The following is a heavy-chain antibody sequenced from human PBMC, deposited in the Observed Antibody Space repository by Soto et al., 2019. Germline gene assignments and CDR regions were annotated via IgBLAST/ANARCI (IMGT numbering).Heavy chain of an antibody. J-gene: IGHJ6*02. CDR1: GFTFSSYG. Sequence: PGGSLRLSCAASGFTFSSYGMHWVRQAPGKGLEWVAVISYDGSNKYYADSVKGRFTISRDNSKNTLYLQMDSLRAEDTAVYYCAKSIAVAGTFPGGYYYGMDVWGQGTTVTVSS. D-gene: IGHD6-19*01. V-gene: IGHV3-30*18. CDR3: AKSIAVAGTFPGGYYYGMDV. CDR2: ISYDGSNK.